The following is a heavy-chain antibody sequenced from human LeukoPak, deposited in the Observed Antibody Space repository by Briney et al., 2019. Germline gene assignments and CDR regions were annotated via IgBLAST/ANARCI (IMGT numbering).Heavy chain of an antibody. D-gene: IGHD1-1*01. CDR3: ARAAPGSNWKNYFDY. V-gene: IGHV3-23*01. J-gene: IGHJ4*02. Sequence: GGSLRLSCAASGFTFSSHAMCWVRQAPGKGPEWVSDISGSGNSTYYADSVKGRFTISRDNSKNTVYLQMNSLRAEDTGLYYCARAAPGSNWKNYFDYWGQGTLVTVSS. CDR1: GFTFSSHA. CDR2: ISGSGNST.